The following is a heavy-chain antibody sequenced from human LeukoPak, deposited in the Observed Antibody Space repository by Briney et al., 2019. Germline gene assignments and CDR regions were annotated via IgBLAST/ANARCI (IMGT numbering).Heavy chain of an antibody. CDR3: ARVPGYSSGWYPFDY. CDR1: GFTFSSYS. CDR2: ISSSSSTI. V-gene: IGHV3-48*04. J-gene: IGHJ4*02. D-gene: IGHD6-19*01. Sequence: GGSLRLSCAASGFTFSSYSMNWVRQAPGKGLEWVSYISSSSSTIYYADSVKGRFTISRDNAKNSLYLQMNSLRAEDTAVYYCARVPGYSSGWYPFDYWGQGTLVTVSS.